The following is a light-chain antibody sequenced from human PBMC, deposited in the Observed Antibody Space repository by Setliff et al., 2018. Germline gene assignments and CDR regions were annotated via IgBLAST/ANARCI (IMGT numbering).Light chain of an antibody. V-gene: IGLV2-14*01. CDR3: CAYTGSSTYV. CDR1: SSDVGSYDL. J-gene: IGLJ1*01. CDR2: DVN. Sequence: QSVLPQPASVSGSPGQSITISCSGTSSDVGSYDLVSWYQQHPGTAPKLIISDVNNRPSGVSNRFSGSKSGNTASLTISGLQAEDEAAYYCCAYTGSSTYVFGTGTKVTVL.